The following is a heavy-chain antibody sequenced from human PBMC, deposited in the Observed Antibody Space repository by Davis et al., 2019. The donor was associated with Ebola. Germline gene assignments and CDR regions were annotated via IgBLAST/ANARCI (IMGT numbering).Heavy chain of an antibody. Sequence: GGSLKISCAASGFTFSSYGMHWVRQAPGKGLEWVAVIWYDGSNKYYADSVKGRFTISRDNSKNTLYLQMNSLRAEDTAVYYCARAFTIFGVVIWGPFDYWGQGTLVTVSS. V-gene: IGHV3-33*08. CDR2: IWYDGSNK. D-gene: IGHD3-3*01. CDR1: GFTFSSYG. J-gene: IGHJ4*02. CDR3: ARAFTIFGVVIWGPFDY.